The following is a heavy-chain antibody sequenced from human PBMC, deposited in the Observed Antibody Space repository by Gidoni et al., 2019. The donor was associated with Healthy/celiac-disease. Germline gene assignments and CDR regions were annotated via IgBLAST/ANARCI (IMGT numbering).Heavy chain of an antibody. D-gene: IGHD2-2*01. V-gene: IGHV1-46*04. Sequence: QVQLVQSGAEVKKPGASVKVSCKASGYTFTSYYMHWVRQAPGQGLEWMGIINPIGGSTSYAQKLQGRVTMTRDTSTSTVYMELSSLRSEDTAVYYCARSIVVVPAARGGGPWFDPWGQGTLVTVSS. J-gene: IGHJ5*02. CDR1: GYTFTSYY. CDR2: INPIGGST. CDR3: ARSIVVVPAARGGGPWFDP.